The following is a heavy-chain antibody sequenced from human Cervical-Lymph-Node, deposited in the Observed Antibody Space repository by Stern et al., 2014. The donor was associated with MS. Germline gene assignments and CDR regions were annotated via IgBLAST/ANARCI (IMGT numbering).Heavy chain of an antibody. CDR3: AHRTAGPFDY. CDR1: GFSLSTSGLG. CDR2: IYWDDQK. Sequence: QVTLKEPPPALVKPTQTLTLTCTFSGFSLSTSGLGVGWIRQPPGEALEWLAYIYWDDQKRYSPSLKSRLTITKDTSKNQVVLTLTNVDPVDTATYYCAHRTAGPFDYWGQGTLVTVSS. J-gene: IGHJ4*02. V-gene: IGHV2-5*02.